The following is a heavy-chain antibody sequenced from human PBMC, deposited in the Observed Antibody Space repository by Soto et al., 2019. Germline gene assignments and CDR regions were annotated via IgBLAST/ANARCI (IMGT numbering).Heavy chain of an antibody. V-gene: IGHV3-30-3*01. Sequence: GGSLRLSCAAAGFTFGSYAMHWVRQAPGKGLEWVALISYDGSDKDYADSVKGRFTISRDNSRNTLFLQMNSLRAEDTAVYYCARDYYKYYDSSGYYRSPAYWGQGTLVTSPQ. J-gene: IGHJ4*02. CDR1: GFTFGSYA. CDR2: ISYDGSDK. CDR3: ARDYYKYYDSSGYYRSPAY. D-gene: IGHD3-22*01.